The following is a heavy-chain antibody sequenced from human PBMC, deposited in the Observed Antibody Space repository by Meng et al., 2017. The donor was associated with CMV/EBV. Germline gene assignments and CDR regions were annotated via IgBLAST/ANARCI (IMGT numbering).Heavy chain of an antibody. CDR3: AREGDNPFDY. D-gene: IGHD2-21*02. CDR2: IYYSGST. Sequence: VKPLQHSPPPSPVSGAAICSGDSYRSWIRQPPGKGLEWIGYIYYSGSTYYNPSLKSRVTISVDTSKNQFSLKLSSVTAADTAVYYCAREGDNPFDYWGQGTLVTVSS. CDR1: GAAICSGDSY. J-gene: IGHJ4*02. V-gene: IGHV4-30-4*08.